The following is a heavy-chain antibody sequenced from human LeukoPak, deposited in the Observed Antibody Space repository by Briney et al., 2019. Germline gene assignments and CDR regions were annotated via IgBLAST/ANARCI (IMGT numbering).Heavy chain of an antibody. D-gene: IGHD5-12*01. J-gene: IGHJ3*02. V-gene: IGHV1-69*13. CDR2: IIPIFGTA. CDR1: GGTFSSYA. CDR3: ARDQGSRGYGLAFDI. Sequence: GASVKVSCKASGGTFSSYAISWVRQAPGQGLEWMRGIIPIFGTANYAQKFQGRVTITADESTSTAYMELSSLRSEDTAVYYCARDQGSRGYGLAFDIWGQGTMVTVSS.